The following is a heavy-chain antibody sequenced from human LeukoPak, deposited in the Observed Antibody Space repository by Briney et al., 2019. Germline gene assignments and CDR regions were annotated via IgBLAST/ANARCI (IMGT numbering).Heavy chain of an antibody. V-gene: IGHV1-2*04. J-gene: IGHJ1*01. CDR2: INPNSGGT. Sequence: ASVKVSCKASGYTFTGYYMHWVRQAPGQGLEWMGWINPNSGGTNYAQKFQGWVTMTRDTSISTAYMELSRLRSDDTAVYYCARGVEYSSSSALFQHWGQGTLVTVSS. CDR1: GYTFTGYY. D-gene: IGHD6-6*01. CDR3: ARGVEYSSSSALFQH.